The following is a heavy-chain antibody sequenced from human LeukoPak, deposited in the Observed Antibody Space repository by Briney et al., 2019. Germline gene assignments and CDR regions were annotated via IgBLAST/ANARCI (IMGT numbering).Heavy chain of an antibody. D-gene: IGHD3-9*01. CDR3: ARGMILTGYMDV. J-gene: IGHJ6*03. CDR2: LDYSGRA. CDR1: GGSISSYY. V-gene: IGHV4-59*01. Sequence: SETLSLTCTVSGGSISSYYWTWIRQPPGKGLEWIGYLDYSGRANYNPSLKSRVTISVDTSYNQFSLKLSSVTAADTAVYYCARGMILTGYMDVWGKGTTVTISS.